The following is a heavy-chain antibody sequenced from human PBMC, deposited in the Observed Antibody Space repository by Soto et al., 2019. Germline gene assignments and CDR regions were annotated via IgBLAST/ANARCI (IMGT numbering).Heavy chain of an antibody. CDR1: GGSITTGGRY. V-gene: IGHV4-31*02. CDR2: IYYSGNT. Sequence: QVRLQEWGPGLVKPSQTLSLKCSVSGGSITTGGRYWSWIRQLPGKGLEWIGDIYYSGNTYYNASLKSRVTISVEAAKNQFSLKLSSVTAADTAVYDCAQALVFTGVDGFDIWGQGRLVTVSS. CDR3: AQALVFTGVDGFDI. D-gene: IGHD1-1*01. J-gene: IGHJ3*02.